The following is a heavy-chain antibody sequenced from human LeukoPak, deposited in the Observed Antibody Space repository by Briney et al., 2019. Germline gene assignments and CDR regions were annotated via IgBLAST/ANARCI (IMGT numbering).Heavy chain of an antibody. CDR2: IKSKNVGGTT. J-gene: IGHJ5*02. Sequence: PGGSLRLSCAASGFTFNIAWMNWVRQAPGKGLEWVGRIKSKNVGGTTDYAAPVKGRFTISRDDSKNTVYLQMNSLKIEDTAVYYCTSHAAFDPWGQGTLVTVSS. V-gene: IGHV3-15*01. CDR1: GFTFNIAW. CDR3: TSHAAFDP.